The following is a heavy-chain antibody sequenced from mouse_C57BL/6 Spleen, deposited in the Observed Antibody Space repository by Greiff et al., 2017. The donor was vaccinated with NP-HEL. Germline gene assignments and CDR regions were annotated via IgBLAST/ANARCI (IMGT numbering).Heavy chain of an antibody. CDR2: INPNNGGT. J-gene: IGHJ3*01. Sequence: EVQLQQSGPELVKPGASVKMSCKASGYTFTDYNMHWVKQSHGKSLEWIGYINPNNGGTSYNQKFKGKATLTVNKASSTAYMELRSLTSEDSAVYYCAIYYGYWFAYWGQGTLVTVSA. CDR1: GYTFTDYN. D-gene: IGHD2-2*01. V-gene: IGHV1-22*01. CDR3: AIYYGYWFAY.